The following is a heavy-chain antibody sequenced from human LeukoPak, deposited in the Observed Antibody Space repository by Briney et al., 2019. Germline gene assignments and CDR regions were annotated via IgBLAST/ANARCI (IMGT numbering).Heavy chain of an antibody. CDR1: GGTFSSYV. J-gene: IGHJ4*02. CDR2: IIPILGIA. Sequence: SVKVSCKASGGTFSSYVISWVRQAPGQGLEWMGRIIPILGIANYAQKFQGRVTITADKSTSTAYMELSSLRSEDTAVYYCAARPYDFWSGYYSYYFDYWGQGTLVTVSS. CDR3: AARPYDFWSGYYSYYFDY. D-gene: IGHD3-3*01. V-gene: IGHV1-69*04.